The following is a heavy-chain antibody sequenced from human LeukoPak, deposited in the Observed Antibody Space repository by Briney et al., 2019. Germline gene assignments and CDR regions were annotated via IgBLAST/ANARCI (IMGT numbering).Heavy chain of an antibody. CDR3: ARDHAPAGGGLYY. CDR1: GLSVSSNH. CDR2: IYTGGIT. V-gene: IGHV3-53*01. D-gene: IGHD2-2*01. J-gene: IGHJ4*02. Sequence: GGSLRLSCAASGLSVSSNHMASVRQAPGKGLEWVSVIYTGGITYYADSVQGPFIISRDNSKNTVYLQMNSLRVEDTARYYCARDHAPAGGGLYYCGQGTQVSVSP.